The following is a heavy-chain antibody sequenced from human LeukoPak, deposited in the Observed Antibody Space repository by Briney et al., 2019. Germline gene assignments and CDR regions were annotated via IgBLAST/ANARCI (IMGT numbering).Heavy chain of an antibody. J-gene: IGHJ3*02. CDR1: GGSISSYY. Sequence: SETLSLTCTVSGGSISSYYWSWIRQPPGKGLEWIGYIYYSGSTNYNPSLKSRVTISVDTSKNQFSLKLSSVTAADTAVYYCARANRLELKGAFDIWGQGTMVTVSS. CDR2: IYYSGST. CDR3: ARANRLELKGAFDI. D-gene: IGHD1-7*01. V-gene: IGHV4-59*12.